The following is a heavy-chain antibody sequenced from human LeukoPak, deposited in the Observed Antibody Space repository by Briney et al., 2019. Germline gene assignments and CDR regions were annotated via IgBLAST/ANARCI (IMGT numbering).Heavy chain of an antibody. CDR2: INPNSGGT. D-gene: IGHD3-22*01. CDR1: GYTFTGYY. J-gene: IGHJ4*02. V-gene: IGHV1-2*02. Sequence: GASVKVSCKASGYTFTGYYMHWVRQAPGQGLEWMGWINPNSGGTNYAQKFQGRVTMTRDTSISTAYMELSRLRSDDTAVYYCAREPGYYYDSSGYGIQWGQGTLVAVSS. CDR3: AREPGYYYDSSGYGIQ.